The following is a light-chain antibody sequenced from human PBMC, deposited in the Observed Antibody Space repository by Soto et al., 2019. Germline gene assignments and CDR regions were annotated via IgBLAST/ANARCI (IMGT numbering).Light chain of an antibody. Sequence: DIVMTQSPDSLAVSLGERATINCKSSQSVLYSSNNENYLAWYQQKPGQPPKLLIYWASTRESGVPDRFSGSGSGTDVNLTISSLQAEDVAVYYCQQYYNTLWTFGQGTKVEIK. CDR1: QSVLYSSNNENY. J-gene: IGKJ1*01. CDR2: WAS. CDR3: QQYYNTLWT. V-gene: IGKV4-1*01.